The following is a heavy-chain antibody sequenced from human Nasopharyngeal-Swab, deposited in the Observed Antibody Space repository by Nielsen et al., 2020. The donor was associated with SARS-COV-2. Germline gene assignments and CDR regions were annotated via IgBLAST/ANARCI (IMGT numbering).Heavy chain of an antibody. Sequence: SETLSLTCAVYGGSFSGYCWSWIRQPPGKGLEWIGEINHSGSTNYNPSLKSRVTISVDTSKNQFSLKLSSVTAADTAVYYCAREMYYDFWSGYYTGGYYFDYWGQGTLVTVSS. J-gene: IGHJ4*02. V-gene: IGHV4-34*01. D-gene: IGHD3-3*01. CDR1: GGSFSGYC. CDR2: INHSGST. CDR3: AREMYYDFWSGYYTGGYYFDY.